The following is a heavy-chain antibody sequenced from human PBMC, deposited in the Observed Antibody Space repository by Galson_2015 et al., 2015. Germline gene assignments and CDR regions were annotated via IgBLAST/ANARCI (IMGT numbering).Heavy chain of an antibody. CDR1: GYTFTSYD. CDR2: MNPNSGNT. D-gene: IGHD2-8*01. CDR3: ARGRGYCTNGVCPWDWFDP. V-gene: IGHV1-8*01. J-gene: IGHJ5*02. Sequence: SVKVSCKASGYTFTSYDINWVRQATGQGLEWMGWMNPNSGNTSYAQKFQGRVTMTRNTSISTAYMELSSLRSEDTAVYYCARGRGYCTNGVCPWDWFDPWGQGTLVTVSS.